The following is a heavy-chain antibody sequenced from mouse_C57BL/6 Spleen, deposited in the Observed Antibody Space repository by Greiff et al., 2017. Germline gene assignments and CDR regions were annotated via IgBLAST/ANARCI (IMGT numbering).Heavy chain of an antibody. CDR3: ARRDYDYVYAMDY. CDR1: GYTFTSYW. V-gene: IGHV1-50*01. CDR2: IDPSDSYT. Sequence: QVQLKQPGAELVKPGASVKLSCKASGYTFTSYWMQWVQQRPGQGLEWIGEIDPSDSYTNYNQKFKGKATLTVDTSSSTAYMQLSSLTSEDSAVYYCARRDYDYVYAMDYWGQGTSVTVSS. J-gene: IGHJ4*01. D-gene: IGHD2-4*01.